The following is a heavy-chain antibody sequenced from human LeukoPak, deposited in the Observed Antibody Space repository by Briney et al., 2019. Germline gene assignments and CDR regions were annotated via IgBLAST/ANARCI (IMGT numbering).Heavy chain of an antibody. V-gene: IGHV3-53*01. D-gene: IGHD4/OR15-4a*01. CDR1: GFTVSSTY. CDR3: ARTYGDNPIWFDP. CDR2: IYTGGTT. Sequence: PGGSLRLSCAASGFTVSSTYMSWVRQAPGKGLEWVSAIYTGGTTYYADSVKGRFTISRDNSKNTLYLQMNSLGADDTAVYYCARTYGDNPIWFDPWGQGTLVTVSS. J-gene: IGHJ5*02.